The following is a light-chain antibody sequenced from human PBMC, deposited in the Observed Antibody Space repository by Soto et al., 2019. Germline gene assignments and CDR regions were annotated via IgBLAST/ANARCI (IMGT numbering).Light chain of an antibody. CDR2: DAS. CDR3: LQDYNYPRT. V-gene: IGKV1-5*01. Sequence: DVQMTQSPSTLSASVGDRVTITCRASQSISSWLAWYQQKPGKAPKLLIYDASSLKSGVPSRFSGSGSGTDFTLTISSLQPEDFATYYCLQDYNYPRTFGQGTKVDIK. J-gene: IGKJ1*01. CDR1: QSISSW.